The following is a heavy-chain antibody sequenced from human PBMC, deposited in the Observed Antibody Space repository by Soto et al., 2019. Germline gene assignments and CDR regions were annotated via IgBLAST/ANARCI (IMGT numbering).Heavy chain of an antibody. V-gene: IGHV4-38-2*01. D-gene: IGHD1-26*01. CDR2: IYHSGST. CDR3: ARVSWELLRVFDY. J-gene: IGHJ4*02. Sequence: PSEPLSLTCAVSGYSISSGYYWGWIRQPPGKGLEWIGSIYHSGSTYYNPSLKSRVTISVDTSKNQFSLKLSSVTAADTAVYYCARVSWELLRVFDYWGQGTLVTVSS. CDR1: GYSISSGYY.